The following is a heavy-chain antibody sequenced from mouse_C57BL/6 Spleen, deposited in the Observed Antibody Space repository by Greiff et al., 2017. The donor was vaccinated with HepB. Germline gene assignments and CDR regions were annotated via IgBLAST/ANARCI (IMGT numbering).Heavy chain of an antibody. CDR3: TRDHDYDGFAY. J-gene: IGHJ3*01. CDR1: GFTFSSYA. CDR2: ISSGGDYI. D-gene: IGHD2-4*01. Sequence: DVQLVESGEGLVKPGGSLKLSCAASGFTFSSYAMSWVRQTPEKRLEWVAYISSGGDYIYYADTVKGRFTISRDNARNTLYLQMSSLKSEDTAMYYCTRDHDYDGFAYWGQGTLVTVSA. V-gene: IGHV5-9-1*02.